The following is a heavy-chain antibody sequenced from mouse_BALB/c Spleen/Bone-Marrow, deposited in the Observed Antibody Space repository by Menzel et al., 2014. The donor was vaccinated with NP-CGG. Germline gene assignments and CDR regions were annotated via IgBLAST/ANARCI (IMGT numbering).Heavy chain of an antibody. Sequence: EVKRMESGGGLVQPGGSLKLSCAASGFDFRRYWMSWVRQAPGKGLEWIGEINPDSSTINYAPSLKGKFIISRDNAKNTLYLQMSKVRSEDTALYYCARLGYYGYFDYWGQGTTLTVSS. D-gene: IGHD2-3*01. V-gene: IGHV4-1*02. CDR2: INPDSSTI. CDR1: GFDFRRYW. J-gene: IGHJ2*01. CDR3: ARLGYYGYFDY.